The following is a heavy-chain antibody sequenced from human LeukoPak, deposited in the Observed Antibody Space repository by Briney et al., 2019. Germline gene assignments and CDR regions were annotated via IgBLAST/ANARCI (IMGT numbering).Heavy chain of an antibody. Sequence: SETLSLTCTVSGGSISSYYWNWIRQPAGKGLEWIGRIHTSGGANHNPSLKSRVTMSVDTSKNEFSLQLSSVTAADTAVYYCATSVRGENDYCGQGTLVTVSS. CDR3: ATSVRGENDY. J-gene: IGHJ4*02. CDR2: IHTSGGA. CDR1: GGSISSYY. D-gene: IGHD3-10*01. V-gene: IGHV4-4*07.